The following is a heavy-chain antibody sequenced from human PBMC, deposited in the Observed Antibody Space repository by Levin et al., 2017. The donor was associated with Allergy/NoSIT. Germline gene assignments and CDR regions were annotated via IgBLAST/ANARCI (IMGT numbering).Heavy chain of an antibody. V-gene: IGHV4-34*01. Sequence: SETLSLTCAVYGSFSDYYWTWIRQSPGKGLEWIGEIDDSGSTNYNPSLTGRVIISADTSKNHVSLKLTSVTASDTAEYYCARGRRPPWYGSGTYYVGKYFDYWGQGTLVSVSS. D-gene: IGHD3-10*01. CDR1: GSFSDYY. CDR3: ARGRRPPWYGSGTYYVGKYFDY. CDR2: IDDSGST. J-gene: IGHJ4*02.